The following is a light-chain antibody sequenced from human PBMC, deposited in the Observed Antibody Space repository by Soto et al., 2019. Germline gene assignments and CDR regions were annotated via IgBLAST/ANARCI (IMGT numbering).Light chain of an antibody. Sequence: DIQMTQSPSTLSGSVGDRVTITCRASQTISSWLAWYQQKPGKAPKLLIYKASTLKSGVPSRVSGSGSGTEFTLTISSLQPDDFATYYCQPYNSYAEAFGQGTQVELQ. V-gene: IGKV1-5*03. CDR3: QPYNSYAEA. CDR1: QTISSW. CDR2: KAS. J-gene: IGKJ1*01.